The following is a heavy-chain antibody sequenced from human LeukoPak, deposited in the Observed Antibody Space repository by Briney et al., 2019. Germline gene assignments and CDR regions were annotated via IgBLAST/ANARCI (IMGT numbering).Heavy chain of an antibody. V-gene: IGHV4-34*01. D-gene: IGHD1-7*01. J-gene: IGHJ5*02. CDR1: GGSFSGYY. CDR3: ARNYRRGYFDP. CDR2: INHSGST. Sequence: PSETLSLTCAVYGGSFSGYYWSWIRQPPGKGLEWIGEINHSGSTYYNPSLKSRVTISVDTSKNQFSLKLSSVTAADTAVYYCARNYRRGYFDPWGQGTLVTVSS.